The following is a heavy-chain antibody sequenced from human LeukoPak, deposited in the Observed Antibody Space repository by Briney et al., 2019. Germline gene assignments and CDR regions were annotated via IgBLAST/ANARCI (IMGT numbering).Heavy chain of an antibody. J-gene: IGHJ4*02. CDR3: VRGLYGLGWDY. D-gene: IGHD3-10*01. Sequence: GGSLRLSCSASRFSLSSYNMHWVRQAPGKGLEFVSGVSSDWGTTDYADSARDRFTISRDNSKNPLYLRMSSLRVEDTAIYYCVRGLYGLGWDYWGPGTLVTVSS. V-gene: IGHV3-64D*06. CDR1: RFSLSSYN. CDR2: VSSDWGTT.